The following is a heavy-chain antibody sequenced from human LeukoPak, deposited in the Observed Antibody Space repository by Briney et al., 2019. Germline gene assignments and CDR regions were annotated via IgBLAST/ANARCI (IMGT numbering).Heavy chain of an antibody. CDR3: ARGGYYDFWTGYD. D-gene: IGHD3/OR15-3a*01. Sequence: SETLSLTCTVSGGSVSNYYWSWIRQPPGKGLKWIGYIFYSGSTNQNPSLKSRVTISLDTSKNQISLKLKSVTAADTAVYFCARGGYYDFWTGYDWGQGTLVTVSS. J-gene: IGHJ4*02. CDR1: GGSVSNYY. CDR2: IFYSGST. V-gene: IGHV4-59*08.